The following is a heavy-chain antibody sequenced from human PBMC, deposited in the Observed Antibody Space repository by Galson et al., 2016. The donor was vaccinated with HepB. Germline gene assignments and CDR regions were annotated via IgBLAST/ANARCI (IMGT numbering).Heavy chain of an antibody. Sequence: ETLSLTCAVYGGSFSGYYWTWIRQPPGEGLEWIGEINLGGSTNCNASLKSRVTISLDTSKNQFSLKLNSVTAADTAIYYCARQPKVRGVESYYYGLDVWGQGTTVTVSS. D-gene: IGHD3-10*01. CDR2: INLGGST. V-gene: IGHV4-34*01. CDR1: GGSFSGYY. CDR3: ARQPKVRGVESYYYGLDV. J-gene: IGHJ6*02.